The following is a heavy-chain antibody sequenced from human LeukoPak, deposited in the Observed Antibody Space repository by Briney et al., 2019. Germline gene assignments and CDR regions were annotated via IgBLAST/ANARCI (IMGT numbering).Heavy chain of an antibody. CDR1: GGTFSNYA. V-gene: IGHV1-69*13. CDR2: ITPIFGTA. Sequence: GASVKVSCKVSGGTFSNYAISWVRQAPGQGLEWLGGITPIFGTANYAQKFQGRVAITADESTSTAYMELSSLRSEDTAVYYCARSYTSGWYDVKYWGQGTLVTVSS. J-gene: IGHJ4*02. D-gene: IGHD6-19*01. CDR3: ARSYTSGWYDVKY.